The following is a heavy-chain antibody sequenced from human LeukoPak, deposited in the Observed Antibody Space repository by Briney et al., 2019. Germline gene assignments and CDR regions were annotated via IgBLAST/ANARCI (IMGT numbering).Heavy chain of an antibody. CDR3: VRDPSGSGFAFDS. CDR1: GLTFSSYT. CDR2: ISSGSRYI. J-gene: IGHJ4*02. D-gene: IGHD1-1*01. Sequence: GGSLRLSCAASGLTFSSYTMNWVRQAPGKGLEWVSSISSGSRYIYYADSVKGRFTISRDNSEDTLYLQMNSLRAEDTAVYYCVRDPSGSGFAFDSWGQGALVTVSS. V-gene: IGHV3-21*01.